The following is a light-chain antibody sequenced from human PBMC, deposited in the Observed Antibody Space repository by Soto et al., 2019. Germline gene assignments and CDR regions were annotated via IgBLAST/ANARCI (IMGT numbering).Light chain of an antibody. CDR2: DAS. Sequence: DIQMTQPPTSLSASVGDRVTITCRASQSISSYLNWYQQKPGKAPNLLIYDASSLESGVPARFSGGGAGTEFTLTISSLQPDDFSTFYCQQYNNYPWTFGQGTKVDI. CDR1: QSISSY. J-gene: IGKJ1*01. V-gene: IGKV1-5*01. CDR3: QQYNNYPWT.